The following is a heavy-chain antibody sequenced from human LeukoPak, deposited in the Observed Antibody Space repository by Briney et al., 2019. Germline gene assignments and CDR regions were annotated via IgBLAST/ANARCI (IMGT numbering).Heavy chain of an antibody. J-gene: IGHJ4*02. D-gene: IGHD6-13*01. CDR2: ISSSSSRI. CDR1: GFTFSSYS. V-gene: IGHV3-48*01. Sequence: GGSLRLSCAASGFTFSSYSMNWVRQAPGKGLEWVSYISSSSSRIYYADSVKGRFTISRDNAKNSLYLQMNSLRAEDTAVYYCARDIAAAGTGYWGQGTLVTVSS. CDR3: ARDIAAAGTGY.